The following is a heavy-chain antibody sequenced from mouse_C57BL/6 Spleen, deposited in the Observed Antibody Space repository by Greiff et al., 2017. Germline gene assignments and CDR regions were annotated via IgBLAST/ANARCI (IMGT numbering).Heavy chain of an antibody. CDR3: AREPGDYDVGYAMDY. Sequence: VQLQQSGAELVKPGASVKMSCKASGYTFTSYWITWVKQRPGQGLEWIGDIYPGSGSTNYNEKFKSKATLTVDTSSSTAYMQLSSLTSEDSAVYYCAREPGDYDVGYAMDYWGQGTSVTVSS. CDR1: GYTFTSYW. CDR2: IYPGSGST. J-gene: IGHJ4*01. D-gene: IGHD2-4*01. V-gene: IGHV1-55*01.